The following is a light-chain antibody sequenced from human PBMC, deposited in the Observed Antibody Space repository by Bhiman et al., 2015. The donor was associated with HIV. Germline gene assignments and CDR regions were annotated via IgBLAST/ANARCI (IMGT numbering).Light chain of an antibody. CDR3: AVWDDSLNGYV. V-gene: IGLV1-50*01. J-gene: IGLJ1*01. CDR2: GNI. CDR1: SSNIAAGYD. Sequence: QSVLTQPPSVSGAPGQRVTISCTGSSSNIAAGYDVHWYQQLPGTAPKLLIYGNINRPSGVPDRFSGSQSGTSASLAITGLQAEDEADYHCAVWDDSLNGYVFGTGTKVTVV.